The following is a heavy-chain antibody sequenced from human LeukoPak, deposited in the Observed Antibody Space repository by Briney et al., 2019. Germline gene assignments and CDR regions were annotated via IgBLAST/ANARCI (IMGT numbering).Heavy chain of an antibody. Sequence: GGSLRLSCAASGFTVSSNYMSWVCQAPGKGLEWVSVIFSASYTFYADSVKGRFTISRDTSKNTLYLQMNSLRAEDTAVYYCAKLWENDYGDYWGHGTLVTVSS. CDR2: IFSASYT. J-gene: IGHJ4*01. D-gene: IGHD3-16*01. CDR3: AKLWENDYGDY. CDR1: GFTVSSNY. V-gene: IGHV3-53*01.